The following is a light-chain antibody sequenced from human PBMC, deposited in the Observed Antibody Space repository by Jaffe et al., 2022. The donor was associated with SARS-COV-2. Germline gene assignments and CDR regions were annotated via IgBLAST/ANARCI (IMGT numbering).Light chain of an antibody. Sequence: QSVLTQPPSVSAAPGQKVTISCSGSSSNIGNNYVSWYQQPPGAAPKLLIYEDNKRPSGMPDRFSGSKSGTSATLGITGLQTGDEADYYCGTWDSSLSVVFGGGTKLTVL. CDR3: GTWDSSLSVV. CDR2: EDN. CDR1: SSNIGNNY. J-gene: IGLJ2*01. V-gene: IGLV1-51*02.